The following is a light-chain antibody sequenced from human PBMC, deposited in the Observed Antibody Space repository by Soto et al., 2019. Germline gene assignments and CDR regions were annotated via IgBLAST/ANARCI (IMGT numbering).Light chain of an antibody. Sequence: EIVMTQSPATLSVSPGERATLSCRASQSVSSNLAWYQQKPGQAPRLLIYGASTRATGIPARFSGSGSGTEFTLTINGLQSEDFAVYYCQQYHNWPPLTFGGGTTVEIK. J-gene: IGKJ4*01. V-gene: IGKV3-15*01. CDR3: QQYHNWPPLT. CDR2: GAS. CDR1: QSVSSN.